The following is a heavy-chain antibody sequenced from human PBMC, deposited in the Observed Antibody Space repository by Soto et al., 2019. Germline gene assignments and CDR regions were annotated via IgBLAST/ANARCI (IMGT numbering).Heavy chain of an antibody. J-gene: IGHJ6*02. V-gene: IGHV3-48*02. CDR1: GFTFSSYS. Sequence: GSLRLSCAASGFTFSSYSMNWVRQAPGKGLEWVSYISSSSSTIYYADSVKGRFTISRDNAKNSLYLQMNSLRDEDTAVYYCARDHPVYYYDSSGYPYYYYGMDVWGQGTTVTVSS. D-gene: IGHD3-22*01. CDR2: ISSSSSTI. CDR3: ARDHPVYYYDSSGYPYYYYGMDV.